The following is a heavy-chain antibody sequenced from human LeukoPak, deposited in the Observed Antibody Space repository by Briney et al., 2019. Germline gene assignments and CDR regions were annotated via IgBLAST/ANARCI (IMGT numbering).Heavy chain of an antibody. D-gene: IGHD5-18*01. CDR2: ISYSASS. Sequence: SETLSLTCTVSGGSISNYYWSWIRQPPGKGLEWLGYISYSASSNYNPSLKSRVSISVDTSKSQFSLKLSSVTAADTAVYYCASGYSYDLFDYWGQGTLVTVSS. J-gene: IGHJ4*02. CDR3: ASGYSYDLFDY. CDR1: GGSISNYY. V-gene: IGHV4-59*12.